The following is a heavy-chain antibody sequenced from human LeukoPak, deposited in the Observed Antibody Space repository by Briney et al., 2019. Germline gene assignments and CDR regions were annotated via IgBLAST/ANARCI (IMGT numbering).Heavy chain of an antibody. CDR1: GGSVSSGTYY. CDR2: IFSSGST. CDR3: ARAYDSSGYYPAPYFDY. D-gene: IGHD3-22*01. J-gene: IGHJ4*02. Sequence: SETLSLTCTVSGGSVSSGTYYWSWIRQPPERGLEWIGYIFSSGSTYYNPSLKSRVTISVDRSKNQFSLKLSSVTAADTAVYYCARAYDSSGYYPAPYFDYWGQGTLVTVSS. V-gene: IGHV4-61*01.